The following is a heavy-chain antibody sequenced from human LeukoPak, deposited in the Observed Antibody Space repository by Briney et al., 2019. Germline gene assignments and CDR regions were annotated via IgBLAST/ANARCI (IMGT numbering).Heavy chain of an antibody. Sequence: GGSLRLSCAASGFTFSDYYMSWIRQAPGKGLEWVSYISSSGSTIYYADSVKGRFTISRDNAKNTVYLQMNSLRAEDTAVYYCVRDWGYDSSGYWQKYFDTWGQGTLVTVSS. D-gene: IGHD3-22*01. V-gene: IGHV3-11*04. CDR1: GFTFSDYY. CDR3: VRDWGYDSSGYWQKYFDT. CDR2: ISSSGSTI. J-gene: IGHJ4*02.